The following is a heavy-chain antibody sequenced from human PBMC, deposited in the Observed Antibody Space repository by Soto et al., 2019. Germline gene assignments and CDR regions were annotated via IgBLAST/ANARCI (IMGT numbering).Heavy chain of an antibody. V-gene: IGHV3-64*07. CDR1: GFTFSSYT. CDR2: ISGNGDST. J-gene: IGHJ4*02. CDR3: ATKEGFDY. Sequence: EVQLVASGGGLVQPGGSLRLSCTASGFTFSSYTMHWVRQAPGKGLEYLSAISGNGDSTYDADSVKGRFTISRDNSKNTLYLQMGSLRADDTAVYYCATKEGFDYWGQGTLVTVSS.